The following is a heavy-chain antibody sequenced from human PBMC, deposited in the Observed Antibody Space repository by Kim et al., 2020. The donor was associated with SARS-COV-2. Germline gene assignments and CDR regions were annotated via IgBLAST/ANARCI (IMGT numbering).Heavy chain of an antibody. Sequence: GGSLRLSCTASGFTFGDYAMSWFRQAPGKGLEWVGFIRSKAYGGTTEYAASVKGRFTISRDDSKSIAYLQMNSLKTEDTAVYYCTREPEVEQQLAHYYYYGMDVWGQGTTVTVSS. CDR1: GFTFGDYA. D-gene: IGHD6-13*01. CDR3: TREPEVEQQLAHYYYYGMDV. J-gene: IGHJ6*02. CDR2: IRSKAYGGTT. V-gene: IGHV3-49*03.